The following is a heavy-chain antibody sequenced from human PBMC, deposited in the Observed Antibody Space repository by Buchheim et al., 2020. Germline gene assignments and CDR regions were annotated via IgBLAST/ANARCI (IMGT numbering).Heavy chain of an antibody. Sequence: QVQLVESGGGVVQPGRSLRLSCAASGFTFSSYGMHWVRQAPGKGLEWVAVIWYDGSNKYYADSAKGRFTISRDNSKNTLYLQMNSLRAEDTAVYYCARDRLRYCSSTSCFRFDPWGQGTL. V-gene: IGHV3-33*01. CDR2: IWYDGSNK. D-gene: IGHD2-2*01. CDR3: ARDRLRYCSSTSCFRFDP. J-gene: IGHJ5*02. CDR1: GFTFSSYG.